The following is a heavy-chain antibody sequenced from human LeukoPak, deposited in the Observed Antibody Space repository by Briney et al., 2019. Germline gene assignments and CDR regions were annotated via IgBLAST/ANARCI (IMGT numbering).Heavy chain of an antibody. CDR1: GFTFNKYD. J-gene: IGHJ4*02. CDR2: ISFDATKE. Sequence: SGGSMRLSCAASGFTFNKYDMHWVRQAPGTGLDWVAFISFDATKEHYADSVKGRFTISRDNTKQTVYLQMNNLKPEDTALYYCARKYTTSYYSIDYWGQGTLVTVSS. CDR3: ARKYTTSYYSIDY. V-gene: IGHV3-30*04. D-gene: IGHD2-2*01.